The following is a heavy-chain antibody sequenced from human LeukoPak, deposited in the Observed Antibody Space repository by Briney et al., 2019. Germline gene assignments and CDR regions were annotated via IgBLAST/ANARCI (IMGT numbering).Heavy chain of an antibody. V-gene: IGHV3-13*04. Sequence: PGGSLRLSCAASGFTFSSCDMHWVRQAAGKGLEWVSVIAVGGDTYYPDSVRGRFTISRENAKNSLYLQMNRLTTGDTAVYYCVVSGSVSGWRVFDYWGQGTLVTVSS. CDR2: IAVGGDT. CDR1: GFTFSSCD. D-gene: IGHD6-19*01. J-gene: IGHJ4*02. CDR3: VVSGSVSGWRVFDY.